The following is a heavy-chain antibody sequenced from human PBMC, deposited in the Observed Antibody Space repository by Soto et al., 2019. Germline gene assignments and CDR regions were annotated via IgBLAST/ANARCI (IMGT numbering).Heavy chain of an antibody. Sequence: QVQLVQSGAEVKQPGTSVKVSCQASGYSFKDHYMHWVRQAPGRGLEWVGIINPSGEHTNYAQQFRGRVAMTRDTSTSTAYMELRSLRSEDTAVYFCARISCKGGSCYFDFDLWGQGTLVTVSS. CDR1: GYSFKDHY. CDR2: INPSGEHT. D-gene: IGHD2-15*01. J-gene: IGHJ4*02. CDR3: ARISCKGGSCYFDFDL. V-gene: IGHV1-46*02.